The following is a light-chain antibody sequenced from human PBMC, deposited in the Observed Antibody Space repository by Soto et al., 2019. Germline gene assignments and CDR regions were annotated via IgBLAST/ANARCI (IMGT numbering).Light chain of an antibody. CDR3: QQYNSYRVT. J-gene: IGKJ3*01. V-gene: IGKV1-5*03. CDR1: QSISSW. CDR2: KAS. Sequence: DIQMPQSPSTLSASVGDRVTITCRASQSISSWLAWYQQKPGKAPKLLLYKASSLESGVPSRFSGSGSGTEFTLTISSLQPDDFATYYGQQYNSYRVTFGPGTKVDIK.